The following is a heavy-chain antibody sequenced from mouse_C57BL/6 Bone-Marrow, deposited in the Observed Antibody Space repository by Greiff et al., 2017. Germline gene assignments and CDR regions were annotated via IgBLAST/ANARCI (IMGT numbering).Heavy chain of an antibody. CDR1: GYTFTEYT. CDR3: ARHEETTVVPHFDV. V-gene: IGHV1-62-2*01. D-gene: IGHD1-1*01. CDR2: FYPGSGSI. J-gene: IGHJ1*03. Sequence: VKVVESGAELVKPGASVKLSCKASGYTFTEYTIHWVKQRSGQGLEWIGWFYPGSGSIKYNEKFKDKATLTADKSSSTVYMELSRLTSEDSAVYVCARHEETTVVPHFDVWGTGTTVTVSS.